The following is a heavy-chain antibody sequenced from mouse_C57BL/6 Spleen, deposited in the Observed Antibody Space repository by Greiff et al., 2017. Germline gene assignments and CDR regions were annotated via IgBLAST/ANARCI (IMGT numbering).Heavy chain of an antibody. CDR1: GFTFSDYG. CDR3: ARGNFSYYGSSLDY. V-gene: IGHV5-17*01. CDR2: ISSGSSTI. J-gene: IGHJ2*01. D-gene: IGHD1-1*01. Sequence: EVMLVESGGGLVKPGGSLKLSCAASGFTFSDYGMHWVRQAPEKGLEWVAYISSGSSTIYYADTVKGRFTISRDNAKNTLFLQMTSLRSEDTAMYYCARGNFSYYGSSLDYWGQGTTLTVSS.